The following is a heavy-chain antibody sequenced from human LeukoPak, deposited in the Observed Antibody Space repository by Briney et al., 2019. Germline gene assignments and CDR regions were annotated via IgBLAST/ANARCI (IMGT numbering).Heavy chain of an antibody. CDR1: GFTFSDYY. J-gene: IGHJ4*02. V-gene: IGHV3-11*01. CDR2: ISSSGGTL. CDR3: ARAHKNFFDY. Sequence: GGSLRLSCAASGFTFSDYYMGWIRQAPGKGLKWVSYISSSGGTLYYADSVKGRFTISRDNAQNSLSLQMNSLRAEDTAVYYCARAHKNFFDYWGQGTLLIVSS.